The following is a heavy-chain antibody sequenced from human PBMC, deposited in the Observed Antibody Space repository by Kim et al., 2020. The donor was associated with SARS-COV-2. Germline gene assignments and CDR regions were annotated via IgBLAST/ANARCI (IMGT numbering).Heavy chain of an antibody. Sequence: RVTISIDTSKNQFSLKLSSVTAADTAVYYCARECSSTSSQCPDYDYGMDVWGQGTTVTVSS. J-gene: IGHJ6*02. CDR3: ARECSSTSSQCPDYDYGMDV. D-gene: IGHD2-2*01. V-gene: IGHV4-34*01.